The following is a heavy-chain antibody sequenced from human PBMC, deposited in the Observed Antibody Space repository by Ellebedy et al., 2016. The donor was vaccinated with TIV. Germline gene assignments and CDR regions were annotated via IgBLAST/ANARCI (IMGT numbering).Heavy chain of an antibody. CDR1: GGSFNTYG. Sequence: ASVKVSXXASGGSFNTYGISWVRQAPGQGLEWVGGIIPIFGKSNNAQKFQGRVTITADESTSTVYMELSSLKSEDTAMYYCARRDGYPTYWYFDLWGPGTLVTVSS. CDR3: ARRDGYPTYWYFDL. V-gene: IGHV1-69*13. D-gene: IGHD5-24*01. J-gene: IGHJ2*01. CDR2: IIPIFGKS.